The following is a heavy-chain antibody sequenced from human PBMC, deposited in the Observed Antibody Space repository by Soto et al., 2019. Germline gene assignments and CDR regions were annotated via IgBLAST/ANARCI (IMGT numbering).Heavy chain of an antibody. D-gene: IGHD6-6*01. V-gene: IGHV1-18*01. Sequence: QVQLVQSGAEVKKPGASVKVSCKASGYTFTSYGISWVRQAPGQGLEWMGWISAYNGNTNYAQKLQGRVTMTTDTSTSTAYMELRSLRSADTAVYHCARDKVRGLTSAARPPSCAFDIWGQGTMVTVSS. CDR2: ISAYNGNT. J-gene: IGHJ3*02. CDR1: GYTFTSYG. CDR3: ARDKVRGLTSAARPPSCAFDI.